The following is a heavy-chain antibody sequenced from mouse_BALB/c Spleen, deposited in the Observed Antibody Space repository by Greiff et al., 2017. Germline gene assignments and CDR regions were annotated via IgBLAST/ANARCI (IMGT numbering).Heavy chain of an antibody. CDR2: IDPSDSYT. Sequence: QVQLQQPGAELVKPGASVKLSCKASGYTFTSYWMHWVKQRPGQGLEWIGEIDPSDSYTNYNQKFKGKATLTVDKSSSTAYMQLSSLTSEDSAVYYCSKMGGLRGAMDYWGQGTSVTVSS. V-gene: IGHV1-69*02. D-gene: IGHD2-4*01. CDR1: GYTFTSYW. CDR3: SKMGGLRGAMDY. J-gene: IGHJ4*01.